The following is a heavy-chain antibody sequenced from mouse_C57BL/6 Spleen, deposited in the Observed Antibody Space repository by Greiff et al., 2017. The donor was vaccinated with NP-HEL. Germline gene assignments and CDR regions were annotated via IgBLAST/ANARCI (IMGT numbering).Heavy chain of an antibody. CDR1: GFTFSSYA. CDR2: ISDGGSYT. Sequence: EVQRVESGGGLVKPGGSLTLSCAASGFTFSSYAMSWVRQTPEKRLEWVATISDGGSYTYYPDNVKGRFTISRDNAKNNLYLQMSHLKSEDTAMYYCARDGLSTGTGHDYWGQGTTLTVSS. V-gene: IGHV5-4*01. CDR3: ARDGLSTGTGHDY. D-gene: IGHD4-1*02. J-gene: IGHJ2*01.